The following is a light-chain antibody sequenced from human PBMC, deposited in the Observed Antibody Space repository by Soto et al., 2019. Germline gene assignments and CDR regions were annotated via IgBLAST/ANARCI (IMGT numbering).Light chain of an antibody. CDR1: QSVSSSY. CDR3: QQYCSSPYT. V-gene: IGKV3-20*01. J-gene: IGKJ1*01. Sequence: EIVLTQSPGTLSLSPGERATLSCRASQSVSSSYLACYQQKRGQAPRLLIYGASSKATGIPARFSGSGSGTDFTLPISRLDPEDFAVDYCQQYCSSPYTFGQGTKVEIK. CDR2: GAS.